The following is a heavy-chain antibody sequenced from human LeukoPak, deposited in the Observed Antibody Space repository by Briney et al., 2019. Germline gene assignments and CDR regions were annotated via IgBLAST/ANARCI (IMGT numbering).Heavy chain of an antibody. Sequence: LPLTCTVSGGSISSGGYYWSWIRQHPGKGLEWIGYIYYSGSTYYNPSLKSRVTISVDTSKNQFSLKLSSVTAADTAVYYCARDGYSGYDGRNWFDPWGQGTLVTVSS. CDR2: IYYSGST. J-gene: IGHJ5*02. CDR3: ARDGYSGYDGRNWFDP. D-gene: IGHD5-12*01. V-gene: IGHV4-31*03. CDR1: GGSISSGGYY.